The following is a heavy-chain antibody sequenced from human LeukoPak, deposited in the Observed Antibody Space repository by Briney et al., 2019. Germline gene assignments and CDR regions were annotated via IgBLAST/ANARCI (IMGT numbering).Heavy chain of an antibody. CDR2: ISSGSKYI. J-gene: IGHJ4*02. CDR1: VFTFSSYS. D-gene: IGHD5-18*01. Sequence: GGSLRLSCGASVFTFSSYSMNWVRQAPGKGLEWVSSISSGSKYIYNADSVKGRFTISRDNAKNSLYLQMNSLRAEDTGVYYCARALSYSYGSMDFWGQGTLVIVSS. V-gene: IGHV3-21*01. CDR3: ARALSYSYGSMDF.